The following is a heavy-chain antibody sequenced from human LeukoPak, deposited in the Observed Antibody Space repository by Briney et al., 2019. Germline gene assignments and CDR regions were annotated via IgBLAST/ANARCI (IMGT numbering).Heavy chain of an antibody. V-gene: IGHV4-34*01. D-gene: IGHD3-16*01. J-gene: IGHJ5*02. CDR3: ARYRLRGGWFDP. CDR2: INHSGST. Sequence: SETLSLTCAVYGGSFSGYYWSWIRQPPGKGLEWIGEINHSGSTNYNPSLKSRVTISVDTSKNQFSLKLSSVTAADTAVYYRARYRLRGGWFDPWGQGTLVTVSS. CDR1: GGSFSGYY.